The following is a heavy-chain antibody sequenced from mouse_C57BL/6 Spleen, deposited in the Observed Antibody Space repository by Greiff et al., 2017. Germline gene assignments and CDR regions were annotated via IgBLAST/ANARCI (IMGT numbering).Heavy chain of an antibody. V-gene: IGHV5-9*01. CDR1: GFTFSSYT. D-gene: IGHD1-1*01. Sequence: EVMLVESGGGLVKPGGSLKLSCAASGFTFSSYTMSWVRQTPEKRLEWVATISGGGGNTYYPDSVKGRFTISSDNAKNTLYLQMSSLRSEDTALYYCARLLYYYGSSYDAMDYWGQGTSVTVSS. CDR2: ISGGGGNT. J-gene: IGHJ4*01. CDR3: ARLLYYYGSSYDAMDY.